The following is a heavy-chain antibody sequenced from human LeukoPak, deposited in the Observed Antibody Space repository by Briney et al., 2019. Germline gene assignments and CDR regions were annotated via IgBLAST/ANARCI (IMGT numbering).Heavy chain of an antibody. Sequence: PGGSLRLSCAASGFIFSNYGMHWVRQAPGKGLEWVAVIWYDGSNKYYADSVKGRFTISRDNSKNTLYLQMNSLRAEDTAVYYCASLLEEQQLWGQGTLVTVSS. V-gene: IGHV3-33*01. D-gene: IGHD6-13*01. CDR2: IWYDGSNK. CDR3: ASLLEEQQL. CDR1: GFIFSNYG. J-gene: IGHJ4*02.